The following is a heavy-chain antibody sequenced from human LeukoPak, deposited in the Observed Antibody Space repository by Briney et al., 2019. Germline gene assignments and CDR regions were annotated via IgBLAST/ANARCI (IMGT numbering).Heavy chain of an antibody. D-gene: IGHD3-16*01. V-gene: IGHV3-7*01. CDR1: GFTFNAYW. Sequence: GGSLRLSCAASGFTFNAYWMTWVRQAPGKGLEWVASTKQDGTEIYYIESVKGRFTISRDNAENSLYLQMNSMRVEDTAVYYCARLLSWGYFGPWGQGTLVSVSS. CDR2: TKQDGTEI. CDR3: ARLLSWGYFGP. J-gene: IGHJ5*02.